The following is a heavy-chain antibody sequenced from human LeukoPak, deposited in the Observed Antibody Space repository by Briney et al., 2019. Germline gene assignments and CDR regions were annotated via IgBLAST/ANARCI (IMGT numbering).Heavy chain of an antibody. D-gene: IGHD1-26*01. J-gene: IGHJ4*02. V-gene: IGHV3-23*01. CDR2: ISGSGYSP. CDR1: GFTFRSYA. Sequence: GGSLRLSCAASGFTFRSYAMSWVRQAPGKGLEWVSAISGSGYSPNYADSVKGRFTISRDNSKNTLYLQMNNLRAEDTAIYYCAKLGSGSYYRFDYWGQGTLVTVSS. CDR3: AKLGSGSYYRFDY.